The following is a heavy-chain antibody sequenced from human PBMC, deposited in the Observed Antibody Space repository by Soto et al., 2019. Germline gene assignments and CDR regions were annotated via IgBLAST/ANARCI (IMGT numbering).Heavy chain of an antibody. CDR3: ARAPIDYDSSGFFAPAFDY. J-gene: IGHJ4*02. D-gene: IGHD3-22*01. CDR1: GGSISSGDYY. Sequence: QVQLQESGPGLVKPSQTLSLTCTVSGGSISSGDYYWSWIRQPPGKGLEWIGYIYYSGSTYYNPSLKSRVTISVDTSKNQFSLKLSSVTAADTAVYYCARAPIDYDSSGFFAPAFDYWGQGTLVTVSS. CDR2: IYYSGST. V-gene: IGHV4-30-4*01.